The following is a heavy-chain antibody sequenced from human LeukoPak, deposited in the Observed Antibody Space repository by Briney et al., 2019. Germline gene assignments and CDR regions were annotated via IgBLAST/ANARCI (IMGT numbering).Heavy chain of an antibody. V-gene: IGHV4-34*01. Sequence: SETLSLTCAVYGGSFSGYYWSWIRQPPGKGLEWIGEISHSGSTNYNPSLKSRVTISVDTSKNQFSLKLSSVTAADTAVHYCARQRPIAALDYWGQGTLVTVSS. CDR3: ARQRPIAALDY. J-gene: IGHJ4*02. D-gene: IGHD6-6*01. CDR2: ISHSGST. CDR1: GGSFSGYY.